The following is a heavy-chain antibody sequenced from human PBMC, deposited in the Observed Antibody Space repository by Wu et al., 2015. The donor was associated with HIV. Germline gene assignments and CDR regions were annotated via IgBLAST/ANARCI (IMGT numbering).Heavy chain of an antibody. D-gene: IGHD6-19*01. J-gene: IGHJ6*02. CDR2: ISAYDGNT. CDR3: VRDQQWPPEYYHYYGMDV. V-gene: IGHV1-18*04. Sequence: QVQLLQSGAEVKKPGASVKVSCKASGQTFIGYYMHWVRQAPGQGLEWMGWISAYDGNTDYAQNFQGRVTMTTDTPTSTAYMELRSLKSDDTAVYYCVRDQQWPPEYYHYYGMDVWGQGTTITVSS. CDR1: GQTFIGYY.